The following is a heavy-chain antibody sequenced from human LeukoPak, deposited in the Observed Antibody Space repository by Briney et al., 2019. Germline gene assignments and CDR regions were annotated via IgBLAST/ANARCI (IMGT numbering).Heavy chain of an antibody. CDR1: GGSISSYY. CDR3: ARRPGDGYNSLGYFDY. J-gene: IGHJ4*02. Sequence: SETLSLTCTVSGGSISSYYWSWIRQPPGKGLEWIGYIYYSGSTNYNPSLKCRVTISVDTSKNQFSLKLSSVTAADTAVYYCARRPGDGYNSLGYFDYWGQGTLVTVSS. CDR2: IYYSGST. V-gene: IGHV4-59*01. D-gene: IGHD5-24*01.